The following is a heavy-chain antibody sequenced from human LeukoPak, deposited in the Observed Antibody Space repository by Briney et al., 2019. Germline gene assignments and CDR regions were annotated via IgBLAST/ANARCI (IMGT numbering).Heavy chain of an antibody. CDR3: AKSSHGGFYFDY. CDR2: ISGSGGST. CDR1: GFTFSSYA. V-gene: IGHV3-23*01. Sequence: GGSLRLSCAASGFTFSSYAMRWVRQAPGKGLEWVSAISGSGGSTYYADSVKGRFTISRDNSKNTLYLQMNSLRAEDTAVYYCAKSSHGGFYFDYWGQGTLVTVSS. J-gene: IGHJ4*02. D-gene: IGHD2-15*01.